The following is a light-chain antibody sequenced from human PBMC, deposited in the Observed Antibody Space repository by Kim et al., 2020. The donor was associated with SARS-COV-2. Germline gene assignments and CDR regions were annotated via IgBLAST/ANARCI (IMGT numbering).Light chain of an antibody. CDR3: QQYNSYPWT. J-gene: IGKJ1*01. V-gene: IGKV1-5*03. CDR1: QSISSW. CDR2: KAS. Sequence: DIQMTQSPSTLSASVGDRVTITCRASQSISSWLAWYQQKPGKAPKVLIYKASGLESGVPSRFSGSGSGTEFTLTISSLQPDDFATYYCQQYNSYPWTCGQGTKVDIK.